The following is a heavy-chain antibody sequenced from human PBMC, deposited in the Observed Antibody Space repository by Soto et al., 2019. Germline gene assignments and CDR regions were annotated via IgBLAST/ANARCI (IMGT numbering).Heavy chain of an antibody. V-gene: IGHV2-5*01. Sequence: SGPTLVNPTQTLTLTCTFSGFSLTTGVGVGWIRQPPGKALEWLAIIYWNDEKLYNPSLKTRLTLTKDTSKNQVVLTMTDMDPVDTATYYCAHRVNMARGPYNYFGPWGQGTLVTVSS. CDR3: AHRVNMARGPYNYFGP. D-gene: IGHD3-10*01. CDR2: IYWNDEK. J-gene: IGHJ5*02. CDR1: GFSLTTGVG.